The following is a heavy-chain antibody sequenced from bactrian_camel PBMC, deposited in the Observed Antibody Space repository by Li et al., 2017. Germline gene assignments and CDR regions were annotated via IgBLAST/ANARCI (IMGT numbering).Heavy chain of an antibody. CDR3: VRDYSDSDGSFGY. D-gene: IGHD4*01. J-gene: IGHJ6*01. CDR2: IYTTGDT. CDR1: GFMHNLWC. Sequence: QVQLVESGGGSVQAGGSLTLSCTPGGFMHNLWCMGWFRQAPGKEREAVASIYTTGDTYYADSVKGRFTISRENAKNMVYLQMNSLKPEDTAIYYCVRDYSDSDGSFGYWGQGTQVTVS. V-gene: IGHV3S53*01.